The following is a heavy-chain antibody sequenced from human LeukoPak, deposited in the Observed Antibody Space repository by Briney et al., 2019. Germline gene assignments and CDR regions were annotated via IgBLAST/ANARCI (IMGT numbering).Heavy chain of an antibody. Sequence: PSETLSLTCAVYGGSFSGYYWSWIRQPPGKGLEWIGEINHSGSTNYNPSLKSRVTISVDTSKNQFSLKLSSVTAADTAVYYCATISRRGVHDCWGQGTLVTVSS. CDR3: ATISRRGVHDC. J-gene: IGHJ4*02. D-gene: IGHD3-10*01. V-gene: IGHV4-34*01. CDR1: GGSFSGYY. CDR2: INHSGST.